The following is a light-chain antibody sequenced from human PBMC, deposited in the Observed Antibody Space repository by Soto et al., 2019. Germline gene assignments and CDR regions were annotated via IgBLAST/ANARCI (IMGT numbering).Light chain of an antibody. V-gene: IGLV2-11*01. Sequence: QSALTQPRSVSGSPGQSVTISCTGTSSDVGGYNYVSWSRQHPGNAPKLMIYDVSKRPSGVPDRFSGSKSGNTASLTISGLLAEDEADYYCCSYAGSYTYVFGTGIKLTVL. CDR2: DVS. CDR3: CSYAGSYTYV. J-gene: IGLJ1*01. CDR1: SSDVGGYNY.